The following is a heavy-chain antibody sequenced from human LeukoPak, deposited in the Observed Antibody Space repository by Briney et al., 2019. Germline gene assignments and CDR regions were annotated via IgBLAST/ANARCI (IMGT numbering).Heavy chain of an antibody. J-gene: IGHJ4*02. CDR3: ARENGYKVFDY. D-gene: IGHD5-24*01. CDR2: ISSSSSYI. Sequence: GGSLRLSCAASGFTFSSYSMNWVRQAPGKGLEWVSSISSSSSYIYYADAVKGRFTISRDHSKNTRYLQMDSLRAKETAVYYCARENGYKVFDYWGQGTLVTVSS. V-gene: IGHV3-21*04. CDR1: GFTFSSYS.